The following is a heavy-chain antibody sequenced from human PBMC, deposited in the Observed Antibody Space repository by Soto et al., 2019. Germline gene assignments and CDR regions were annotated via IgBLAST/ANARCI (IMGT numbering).Heavy chain of an antibody. D-gene: IGHD1-26*01. J-gene: IGHJ6*02. V-gene: IGHV3-33*01. CDR3: ASDLVGASDSYGLDV. Sequence: SGGSLRLSCAASGFTFSNYGMHWVRQAPGKGLEWVAIIWHDGNNKYYADSVGGRFIISRDNSKNRLYLQMNSLRAEDTAVYYCASDLVGASDSYGLDVWGQGTPVTVSS. CDR2: IWHDGNNK. CDR1: GFTFSNYG.